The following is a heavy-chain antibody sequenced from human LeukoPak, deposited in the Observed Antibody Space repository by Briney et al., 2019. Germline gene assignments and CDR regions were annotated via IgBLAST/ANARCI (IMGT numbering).Heavy chain of an antibody. Sequence: GGSLRLSCAASGFTFSRYEMTWVRQAPGKGLEWVSYISSSSSYTNYADSVKGRFTISRDNAKNSLYLQMDSLRAEDTAVYYCARVVNCSGGSCYLGLFDYWGQGTLVTVSS. J-gene: IGHJ4*02. CDR1: GFTFSRYE. CDR2: ISSSSSYT. CDR3: ARVVNCSGGSCYLGLFDY. D-gene: IGHD2-15*01. V-gene: IGHV3-11*05.